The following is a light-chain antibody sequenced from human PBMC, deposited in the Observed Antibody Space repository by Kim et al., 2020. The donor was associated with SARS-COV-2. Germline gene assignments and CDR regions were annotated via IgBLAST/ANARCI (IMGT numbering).Light chain of an antibody. CDR2: GAY. CDR3: QHFQSSPPRYS. V-gene: IGKV3-20*01. J-gene: IGKJ2*03. CDR1: QSGIRSY. Sequence: PEERAHHSGRASQSGIRSYLAWYYQQPGQAPRPLSYGAYNRATGIPDRFGGSGSGTDVTLTISRLEPEDFAVYYCQHFQSSPPRYSFGQGTKLEI.